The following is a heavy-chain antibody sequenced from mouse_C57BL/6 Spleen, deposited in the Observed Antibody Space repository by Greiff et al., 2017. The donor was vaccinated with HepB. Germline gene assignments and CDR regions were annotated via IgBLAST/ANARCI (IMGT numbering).Heavy chain of an antibody. Sequence: QVQLKQSDAELVKPGASVKISCKASGYTFTDHTIHWLKQRPEQGLEWIGYIYPRDGSTKYNEKLKGKATLTADKSSSTAYMQLNSLTSEASAVYFCSRAYYSLSWFAYWGQGTLVTVSA. CDR2: IYPRDGST. CDR3: SRAYYSLSWFAY. D-gene: IGHD2-12*01. V-gene: IGHV1-78*01. J-gene: IGHJ3*01. CDR1: GYTFTDHT.